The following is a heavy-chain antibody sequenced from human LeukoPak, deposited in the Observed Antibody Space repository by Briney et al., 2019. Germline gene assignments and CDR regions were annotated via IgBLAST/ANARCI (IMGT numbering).Heavy chain of an antibody. D-gene: IGHD4-17*01. CDR1: GFTFSSYG. Sequence: PGGSLRLSCAASGFTFSSYGMHWVRQAPGKGLEWVAVIWYDGSNKYYADSVKGRFTISRDNSKNTLYLQMNSLRAEDTAVYYCAKTNSRTVTTPDFDYWGQGTLVTVSS. CDR2: IWYDGSNK. CDR3: AKTNSRTVTTPDFDY. J-gene: IGHJ4*02. V-gene: IGHV3-33*06.